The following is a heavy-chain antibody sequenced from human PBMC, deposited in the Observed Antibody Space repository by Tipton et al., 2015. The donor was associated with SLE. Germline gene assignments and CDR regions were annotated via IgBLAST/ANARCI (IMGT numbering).Heavy chain of an antibody. V-gene: IGHV4-39*07. CDR3: ARTYYDILTGSYYFDY. CDR1: GGSISSSSYY. J-gene: IGHJ4*02. D-gene: IGHD3-9*01. Sequence: TLSLTCTVSGGSISSSSYYWGWISKPPGKGLEWIGSIYYSGSTYYNPSLKSRVTISVDTSKNQFSLKLSSVTAADTAVYYCARTYYDILTGSYYFDYWGQGTLVTVTS. CDR2: IYYSGST.